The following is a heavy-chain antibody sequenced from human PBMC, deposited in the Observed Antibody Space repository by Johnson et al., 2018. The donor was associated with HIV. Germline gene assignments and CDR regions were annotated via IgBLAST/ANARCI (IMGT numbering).Heavy chain of an antibody. CDR2: ISYDGSNK. CDR3: AKERQLVRSFDI. D-gene: IGHD6-6*01. CDR1: GFTFSSYG. J-gene: IGHJ3*02. Sequence: QVLLVESGGGVVQPGRSLRLSCAASGFTFSSYGMPWVRQAPGKGLAWVAVISYDGSNKYYADSVKGRFTISRDNPKNTLYLQVNSLRAEDTAMYYCAKERQLVRSFDIWGQGTMVTVSS. V-gene: IGHV3-30*18.